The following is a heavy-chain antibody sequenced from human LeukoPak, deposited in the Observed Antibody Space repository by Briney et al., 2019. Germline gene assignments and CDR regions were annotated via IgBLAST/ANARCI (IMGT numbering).Heavy chain of an antibody. J-gene: IGHJ5*02. Sequence: KPSETLSLTCTVSGYSISSGYYWGWIRQPPRKGLEWIGSIYHSGSTYYNPSLKSRVTISVDTSKNQFSLKLSSVTAADTAVYYCARGTPGYSSSWGWFDPWGQGTLVTVSS. D-gene: IGHD6-13*01. CDR3: ARGTPGYSSSWGWFDP. V-gene: IGHV4-38-2*02. CDR1: GYSISSGYY. CDR2: IYHSGST.